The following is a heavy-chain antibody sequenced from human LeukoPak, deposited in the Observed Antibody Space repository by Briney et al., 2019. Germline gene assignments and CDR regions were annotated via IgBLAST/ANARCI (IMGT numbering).Heavy chain of an antibody. CDR1: GGSISTYY. D-gene: IGHD2-2*01. Sequence: SETLSLTCTVSGGSISTYYWNWIRQPPGKGLEWIGSIYYSGSTYYNPSLKSRVTISVDTSKNQFSLKLSSVTAADTAVYYCARVPSENYYYYYMDVWGKGTTVTVSS. CDR2: IYYSGST. V-gene: IGHV4-39*07. J-gene: IGHJ6*03. CDR3: ARVPSENYYYYYMDV.